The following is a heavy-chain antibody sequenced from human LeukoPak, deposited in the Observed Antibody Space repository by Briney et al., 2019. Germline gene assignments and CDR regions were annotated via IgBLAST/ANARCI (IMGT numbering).Heavy chain of an antibody. CDR1: GYTFTGYY. CDR2: INPKSGGT. J-gene: IGHJ4*02. Sequence: ASVKLSCKASGYTFTGYYMHWVRQAPGQGLEWMGWINPKSGGTNYAQKFQGSVSMTRDTYISTGYVELSRLRSNNTAVNYGPRDSVDHYGSGVIDYGGQGSLVTASS. V-gene: IGHV1-2*02. D-gene: IGHD3-10*01. CDR3: PRDSVDHYGSGVIDY.